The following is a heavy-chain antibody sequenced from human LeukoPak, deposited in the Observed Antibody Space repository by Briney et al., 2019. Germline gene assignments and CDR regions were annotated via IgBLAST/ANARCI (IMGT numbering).Heavy chain of an antibody. V-gene: IGHV4-30-4*01. CDR3: ARRRELTTNSYGFDY. J-gene: IGHJ4*02. D-gene: IGHD5-18*01. CDR2: IYHSGST. Sequence: PSQTLSLTCTVSGGSISSGDYYWSWIRQPPGKGLEWIGYIYHSGSTHYNPSLKSRVLISVDTSKNQFSLKLSSVTAADTAVYYCARRRELTTNSYGFDYWGQGTLVTVSS. CDR1: GGSISSGDYY.